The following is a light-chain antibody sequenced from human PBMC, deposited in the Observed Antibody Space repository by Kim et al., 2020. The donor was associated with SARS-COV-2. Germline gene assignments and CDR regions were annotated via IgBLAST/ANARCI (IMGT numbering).Light chain of an antibody. J-gene: IGLJ3*02. V-gene: IGLV1-51*01. CDR1: RSNIGSNR. Sequence: QSVLTQPPSVSAAPGHKVTISCSGSRSNIGSNRVSWYQQFPGTAPRLITYDNDKRPSGIPDRFSGSKSGTSATLGITGLWTGDEADYYCATWDSSLSVGVFGGGTQLTVL. CDR3: ATWDSSLSVGV. CDR2: DND.